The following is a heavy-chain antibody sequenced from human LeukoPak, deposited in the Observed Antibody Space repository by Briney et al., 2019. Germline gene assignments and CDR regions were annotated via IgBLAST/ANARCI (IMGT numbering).Heavy chain of an antibody. CDR2: IYSGGST. J-gene: IGHJ6*02. V-gene: IGHV3-53*01. CDR3: AREHGTTAFSFMDV. CDR1: GFTCSSSY. Sequence: GGSLRLSCAASGFTCSSSYISWVRQAPGKGLEWVSIIYSGGSTYYADSLNARFTISRDISKNTLYLQMNSLTAPDTAVYYCAREHGTTAFSFMDVWRQGTTVTVSS. D-gene: IGHD1-1*01.